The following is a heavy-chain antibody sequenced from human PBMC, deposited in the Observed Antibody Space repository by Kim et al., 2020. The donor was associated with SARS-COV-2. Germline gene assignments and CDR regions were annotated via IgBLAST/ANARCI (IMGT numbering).Heavy chain of an antibody. CDR1: GFTFDDYA. CDR3: AKDMGTRRGSFVDH. Sequence: GGSLRLSCAASGFTFDDYAMHWVRQPPGKGLEWVSGLGWDSVNIGYADSVKGRFTISRDNAKNSLYLQMNSLRPEDTALYYCAKDMGTRRGSFVDHWGQGXXVT. V-gene: IGHV3-9*01. CDR2: LGWDSVNI. J-gene: IGHJ4*02. D-gene: IGHD1-26*01.